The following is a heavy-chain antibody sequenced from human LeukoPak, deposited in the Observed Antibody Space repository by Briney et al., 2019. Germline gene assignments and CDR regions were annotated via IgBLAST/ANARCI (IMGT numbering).Heavy chain of an antibody. CDR2: IYYSGST. CDR1: GGSISSSSYY. Sequence: SETLSLTCTVSGGSISSSSYYWGWIRQPPGKGLEWIGSIYYSGSTYYNPSLKSRVTISVDTSKNQFSLKLSSVTAADTAVYYCARGRFRWLQLGSYFDYWGQGTLVTVSS. J-gene: IGHJ4*02. V-gene: IGHV4-39*07. CDR3: ARGRFRWLQLGSYFDY. D-gene: IGHD5-12*01.